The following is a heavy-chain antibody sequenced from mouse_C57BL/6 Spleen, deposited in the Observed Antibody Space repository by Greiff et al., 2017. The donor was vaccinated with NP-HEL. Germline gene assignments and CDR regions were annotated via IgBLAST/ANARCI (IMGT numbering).Heavy chain of an antibody. D-gene: IGHD2-3*01. J-gene: IGHJ3*01. CDR3: ARDGYYSWFAY. CDR2: INPSSGYT. V-gene: IGHV1-4*01. CDR1: GYTFTSYT. Sequence: VQLQQSGAELARPGASVKMSCKASGYTFTSYTMHWVKQRPGQGLEWIGYINPSSGYTKYNQKFKDKATLTAEKSSSTAYMQLSSLTSEDSAVYYCARDGYYSWFAYWGQGTLVTVSA.